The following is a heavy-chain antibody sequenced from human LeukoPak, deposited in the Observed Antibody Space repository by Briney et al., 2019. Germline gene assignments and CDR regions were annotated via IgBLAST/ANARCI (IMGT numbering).Heavy chain of an antibody. J-gene: IGHJ4*02. V-gene: IGHV4-59*08. CDR3: ARHGGFASPLGY. CDR1: GGSINSYY. Sequence: SETLSLTCTVSGGSINSYYWSWIRQPPGKGLEWIVYISYSGSTSYNPSLKSRVTISVDTSKNQFSLKLTSVTAADTAVYYCARHGGFASPLGYWGQGTLVTVSS. CDR2: ISYSGST. D-gene: IGHD3-16*01.